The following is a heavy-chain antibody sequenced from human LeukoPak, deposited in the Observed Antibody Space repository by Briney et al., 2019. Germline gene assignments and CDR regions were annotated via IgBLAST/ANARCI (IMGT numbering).Heavy chain of an antibody. D-gene: IGHD3-10*01. J-gene: IGHJ4*02. Sequence: GGSLRLSCGASGFTFSTYPMHWVRQAPGKGLEWVSAISGSGGSTYYADSVKGRFTISRDNSKNTLYLQMNSLRAEDTAVYYCAKRPLAMVRGVIDYWGQGTLVTVSS. CDR3: AKRPLAMVRGVIDY. V-gene: IGHV3-23*01. CDR1: GFTFSTYP. CDR2: ISGSGGST.